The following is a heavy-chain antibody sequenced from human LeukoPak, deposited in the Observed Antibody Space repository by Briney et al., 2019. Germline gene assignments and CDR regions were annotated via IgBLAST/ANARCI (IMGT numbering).Heavy chain of an antibody. CDR1: GYTFTGYY. CDR3: ARGLHDPRYGDYENY. V-gene: IGHV1-8*02. CDR2: INPNSGNT. J-gene: IGHJ4*02. Sequence: ASVKVSCKASGYTFTGYYMHWVRQAPGQGLEWMGWINPNSGNTGYAQKFQGRVTMTRNTSISTAYMELSSLRSEDTAVYYCARGLHDPRYGDYENYWGQGTLVTVSS. D-gene: IGHD4-17*01.